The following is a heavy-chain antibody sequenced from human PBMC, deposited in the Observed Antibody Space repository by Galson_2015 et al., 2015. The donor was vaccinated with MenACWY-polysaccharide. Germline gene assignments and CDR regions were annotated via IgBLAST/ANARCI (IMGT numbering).Heavy chain of an antibody. CDR2: IQYDGSKI. CDR1: GSRFSNSG. Sequence: SLRLSCAASGSRFSNSGMHWVRQAPGKGLEWVAVIQYDGSKIVYAGSVKGRFTISRDNSENTLFLEMNSLGAEDTAVYYCAREGSRIVFHAFDTWGQGTMVTVSS. J-gene: IGHJ3*02. D-gene: IGHD6-13*01. CDR3: AREGSRIVFHAFDT. V-gene: IGHV3-33*01.